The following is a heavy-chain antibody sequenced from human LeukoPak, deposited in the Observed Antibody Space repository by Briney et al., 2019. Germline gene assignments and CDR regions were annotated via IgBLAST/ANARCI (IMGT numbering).Heavy chain of an antibody. CDR1: GFTFSSYA. CDR3: ARGRAYCGGDCYLNYFDY. D-gene: IGHD2-21*02. V-gene: IGHV3-7*01. J-gene: IGHJ4*02. CDR2: IKQDGSEK. Sequence: PGGSLRLSCAASGFTFSSYAMSWVRQAPGKGLEWVANIKQDGSEKYYVDSVKGRFTISRGNAKNSLYLQMNSLRAEDTAVYYCARGRAYCGGDCYLNYFDYWGQGTLVTVSS.